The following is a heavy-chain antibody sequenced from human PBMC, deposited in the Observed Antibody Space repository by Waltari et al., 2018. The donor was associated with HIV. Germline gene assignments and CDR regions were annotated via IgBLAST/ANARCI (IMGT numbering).Heavy chain of an antibody. CDR3: ARGDIVVETAAFDI. CDR2: INPKSGAT. V-gene: IGHV1-2*06. D-gene: IGHD2-21*02. J-gene: IGHJ3*02. CDR1: GHTLTGFY. Sequence: QVQLVQSGAELKKPGASVKVSCKASGHTLTGFYMHWVRTPPGQGLEWMGRINPKSGATKYAEKFQDRVTMTGDTSTSTVFMELSTLRDDDTAVYYCARGDIVVETAAFDIWGQGTKVTVSS.